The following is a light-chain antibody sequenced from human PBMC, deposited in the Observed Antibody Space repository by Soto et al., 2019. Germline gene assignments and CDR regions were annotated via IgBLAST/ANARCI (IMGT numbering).Light chain of an antibody. Sequence: QSALTQPASVSGSPGQSITLSCTGTSSDVGGYNYVSWYQHHPGKAPKLMIYDVSNRPSGVSIRFSGSKSGNTASLTISGLQPEDEADYYCSSYTTSNTRQIVFGTGTKLTVL. CDR1: SSDVGGYNY. CDR3: SSYTTSNTRQIV. J-gene: IGLJ1*01. CDR2: DVS. V-gene: IGLV2-14*03.